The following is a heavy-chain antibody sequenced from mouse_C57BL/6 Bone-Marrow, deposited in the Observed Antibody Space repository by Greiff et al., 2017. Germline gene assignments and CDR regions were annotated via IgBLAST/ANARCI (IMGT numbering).Heavy chain of an antibody. J-gene: IGHJ3*01. Sequence: EVKLMESGGDLVKPGGSLKLSCAASGFTFSSYGMSWVRQTPDKRLEWVATISSGGSYTYYPDSVKGRFTISRDNAKNTLYLQMSILKSEDTAMYYCAGTAWFAYWGQGTLVTVSA. D-gene: IGHD4-1*01. CDR3: AGTAWFAY. CDR2: ISSGGSYT. CDR1: GFTFSSYG. V-gene: IGHV5-6*01.